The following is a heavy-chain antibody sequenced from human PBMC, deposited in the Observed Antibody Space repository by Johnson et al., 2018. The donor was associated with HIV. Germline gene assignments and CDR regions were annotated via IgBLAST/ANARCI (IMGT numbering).Heavy chain of an antibody. CDR3: ARDNIVLMVGGAFDI. V-gene: IGHV3-13*01. Sequence: VQLVESGGGLVQPGGSLRLSCAASGFTFSSYWMHWVRQAPGKGLVWVSAISGSGGDTYYAGSVKGRFTISRDHAKNSLYLQMNSLTAGDMAVYYCARDNIVLMVGGAFDIWGQGTMVTVSS. J-gene: IGHJ3*02. D-gene: IGHD2-8*01. CDR2: ISGSGGDT. CDR1: GFTFSSYW.